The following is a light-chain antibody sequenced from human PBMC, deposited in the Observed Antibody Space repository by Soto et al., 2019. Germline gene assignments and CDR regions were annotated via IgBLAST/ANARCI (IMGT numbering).Light chain of an antibody. CDR2: AAS. CDR1: QGISSW. CDR3: PQANSFPLT. V-gene: IGKV1-12*01. J-gene: IGKJ4*01. Sequence: DIQMTQSPSSVSASVGDRVTITCRASQGISSWLAWYQQKPGKAAKLLIYAASSVQSGVPSRFSGSRSWTDFSLTISSLLPEDFATEYYPQANSFPLTFGGGTKVEI.